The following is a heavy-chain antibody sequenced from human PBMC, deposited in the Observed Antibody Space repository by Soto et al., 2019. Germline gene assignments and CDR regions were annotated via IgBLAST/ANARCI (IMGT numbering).Heavy chain of an antibody. CDR2: IIPIFGTA. J-gene: IGHJ4*02. Sequence: SVKVSCKASGGTFSSYAISWVRQAPGQGLEWMGGIIPIFGTANYAQKFQGRVTITADESTSTAYMELSSLRSEDTAVYYCARVGDSKYLRYHLDYWGQGTLVTVSS. D-gene: IGHD3-9*01. V-gene: IGHV1-69*13. CDR3: ARVGDSKYLRYHLDY. CDR1: GGTFSSYA.